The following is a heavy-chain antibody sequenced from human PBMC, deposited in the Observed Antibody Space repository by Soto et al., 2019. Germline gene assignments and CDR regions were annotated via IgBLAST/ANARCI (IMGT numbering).Heavy chain of an antibody. CDR1: GGTVSSYA. CDR3: SCRAGAFDI. D-gene: IGHD2-15*01. V-gene: IGHV1-69*06. Sequence: QVQLVQSGAEVKKPGSSLKVSCKASGGTVSSYAISWVRQAPGQGLEWMGGIIPIFGTANYAQKFQGRVTITADKYTRTAYMGLSRLRSEDTAVYYCSCRAGAFDIWGQGTMVTVSS. CDR2: IIPIFGTA. J-gene: IGHJ3*02.